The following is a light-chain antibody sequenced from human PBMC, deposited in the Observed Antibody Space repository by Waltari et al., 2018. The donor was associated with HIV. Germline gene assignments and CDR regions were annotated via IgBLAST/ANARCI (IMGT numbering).Light chain of an antibody. CDR1: SSNIGSNN. V-gene: IGLV1-47*01. Sequence: QSVVTQSPSASGTPGQSVTISCSGSSSNIGSNNVFWYQHLPGTAPKLLSYRDNQRPAVVPDRISGSRSGTSASLAISGIRCEGEAVYYCVVWDDSLSGVVVGGGTSLTVL. CDR2: RDN. CDR3: VVWDDSLSGVV. J-gene: IGLJ2*01.